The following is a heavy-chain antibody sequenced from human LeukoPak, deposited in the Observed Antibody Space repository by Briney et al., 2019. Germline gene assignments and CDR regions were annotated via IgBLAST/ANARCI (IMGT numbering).Heavy chain of an antibody. D-gene: IGHD3-22*01. Sequence: SETLSLTCTVSGGSISGSSYYWGWIRQPPGKGLEWIGSIYYSGSTYYNPSLKSRVTISVDTSKNQFSLKLSSVTAADTAVYYCASTMNWDLFYYWGQGTLVTVSS. CDR2: IYYSGST. J-gene: IGHJ4*02. CDR1: GGSISGSSYY. V-gene: IGHV4-39*01. CDR3: ASTMNWDLFYY.